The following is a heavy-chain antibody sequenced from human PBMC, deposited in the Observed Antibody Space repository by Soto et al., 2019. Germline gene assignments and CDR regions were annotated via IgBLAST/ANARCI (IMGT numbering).Heavy chain of an antibody. D-gene: IGHD1-26*01. J-gene: IGHJ6*01. V-gene: IGHV3-30*18. CDR1: GFTFSSYG. Sequence: PGGSLRLSCAASGFTFSSYGMHWVRQAPGKGLEWVAVISYDGSNKYYADSVKGRFTISRDNSKNTLYLQMNSLRAEDTAVYYCAKDHVSGSYYAYYYYGMEVWGQGTTVTVSS. CDR3: AKDHVSGSYYAYYYYGMEV. CDR2: ISYDGSNK.